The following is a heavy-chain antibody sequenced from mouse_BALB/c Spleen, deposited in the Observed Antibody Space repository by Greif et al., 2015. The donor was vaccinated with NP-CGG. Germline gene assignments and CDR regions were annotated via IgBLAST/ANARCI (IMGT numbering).Heavy chain of an antibody. CDR1: GFTFSSYG. CDR3: ARERDGNCLSGFAY. CDR2: INSNGGST. Sequence: EVKLVESGGGLVQPGGSLKLSCAASGFTFSSYGMSWVRQTPDKRLGLVATINSNGGSTYYPDSAKGRFTISRDNAKNALCLQMSSLESEDTARYYCARERDGNCLSGFAYWGQGTLVTVSA. J-gene: IGHJ3*01. D-gene: IGHD2-1*01. V-gene: IGHV5-6-3*01.